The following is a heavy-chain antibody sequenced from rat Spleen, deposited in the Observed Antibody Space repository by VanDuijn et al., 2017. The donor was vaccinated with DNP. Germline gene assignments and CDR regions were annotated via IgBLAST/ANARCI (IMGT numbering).Heavy chain of an antibody. CDR2: ISHNGGYT. V-gene: IGHV5-20*01. J-gene: IGHJ3*01. CDR1: GFAFSDYY. D-gene: IGHD4-3*01. CDR3: TTDNSGLNWFAN. Sequence: EVQLVESGGGLVRPGRSLKLSCAASGFAFSDYYMAWVRQAPAKGLEWVASISHNGGYTYYRDSVKGRFTISRDYAKTSLYLQMDSLRSEDTATYYCTTDNSGLNWFANWGQGTLVTVSS.